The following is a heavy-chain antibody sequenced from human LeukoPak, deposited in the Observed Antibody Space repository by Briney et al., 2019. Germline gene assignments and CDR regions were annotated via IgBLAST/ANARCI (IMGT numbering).Heavy chain of an antibody. CDR1: GGSIRSYY. CDR3: ARDRDWDEAFDI. CDR2: IYYSGST. D-gene: IGHD1-1*01. V-gene: IGHV4-59*12. Sequence: PSETLSLTCTVSGGSIRSYYWSWIRQPPGKELEWIGYIYYSGSTNYNPSLKSRVTIATDTSKSKNQFSLRLSSVTAADTAVYYCARDRDWDEAFDIWGQGTKVTVSS. J-gene: IGHJ3*02.